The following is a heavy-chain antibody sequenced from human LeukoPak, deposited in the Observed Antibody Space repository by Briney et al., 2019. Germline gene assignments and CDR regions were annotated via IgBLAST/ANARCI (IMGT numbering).Heavy chain of an antibody. CDR2: IKQDGSQT. CDR1: GFSFSSYW. CDR3: ATDAVGDSWSDY. J-gene: IGHJ4*02. V-gene: IGHV3-7*01. Sequence: AGGSLRLSCLASGFSFSSYWMNWVRQAQGKGPEWLANIKQDGSQTYYVDSVKGRVTISRDNAKNSLYLQMNSLRAGDTAVYYCATDAVGDSWSDYWGQGTLVTVSS. D-gene: IGHD6-13*01.